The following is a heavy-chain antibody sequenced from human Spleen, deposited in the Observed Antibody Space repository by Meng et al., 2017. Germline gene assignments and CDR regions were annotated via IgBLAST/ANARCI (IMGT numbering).Heavy chain of an antibody. Sequence: DVQLVESGGDLVKPGGSLRLSCAASGFTFTNAWMSWVRQAPGMGLEWVGRIKSKIDGGATDYAAPVKGRFTISRDDSKNTLYLQMNSLRADDTAVYYCARWNGNTAYDYWGQGTLVTVSS. CDR3: ARWNGNTAYDY. CDR1: GFTFTNAW. J-gene: IGHJ4*02. D-gene: IGHD5-24*01. CDR2: IKSKIDGGAT. V-gene: IGHV3-15*01.